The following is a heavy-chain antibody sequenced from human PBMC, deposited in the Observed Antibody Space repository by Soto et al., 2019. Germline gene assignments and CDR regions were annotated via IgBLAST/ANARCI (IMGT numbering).Heavy chain of an antibody. J-gene: IGHJ6*02. CDR1: GFTFTSSA. D-gene: IGHD4-17*01. Sequence: GASVKVSCKASGFTFTSSAVQWVRQARGQRLEWIGWIVVGSGNTNYAQKFQERVTITRDMSTSTAYMELSSLRSEDTAVYYCAASPMTTVNYYYYYGMDVWGQGTTVTVSS. V-gene: IGHV1-58*01. CDR2: IVVGSGNT. CDR3: AASPMTTVNYYYYYGMDV.